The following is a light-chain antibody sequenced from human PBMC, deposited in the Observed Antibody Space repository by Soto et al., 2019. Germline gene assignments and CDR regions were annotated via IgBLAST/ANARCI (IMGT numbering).Light chain of an antibody. J-gene: IGLJ2*01. Sequence: QSALTQPPSVSGAPGQRVTISCTGSSSNIGAGYDVHWYQQLPGTAPKLLIYGNSNRPSGVPDRFSGSKSGPSASLAITGLQXXXXADYYCQSYDSSLRVSVFGGGTKLTVL. V-gene: IGLV1-40*01. CDR1: SSNIGAGYD. CDR2: GNS. CDR3: QSYDSSLRVSV.